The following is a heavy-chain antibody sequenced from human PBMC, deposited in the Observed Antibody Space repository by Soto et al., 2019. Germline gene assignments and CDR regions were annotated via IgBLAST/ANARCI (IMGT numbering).Heavy chain of an antibody. CDR2: IYHSGST. CDR3: ARVPGP. Sequence: PSETLSLTCAVSGGSISSDGYSWSWIRQPPGKGLEWIGYIYHSGSTYYNPSLKSRVTISVDRSKNQFSLKLSSVTAADTAAYYCARVPGPWGQGTLVTVSS. J-gene: IGHJ5*02. V-gene: IGHV4-30-2*01. CDR1: GGSISSDGYS.